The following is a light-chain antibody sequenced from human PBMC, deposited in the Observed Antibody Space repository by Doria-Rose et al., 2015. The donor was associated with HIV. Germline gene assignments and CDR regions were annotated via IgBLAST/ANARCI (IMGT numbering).Light chain of an antibody. J-gene: IGKJ1*01. Sequence: DIRVTQSPSTLSASVGDRVTITCRVSQSISNWLAWYQQKPGQAPKLLIYKASTLQSGVPSRFRGSGSGTEFTLTINSLQPDDFATYYCQHFDKYFSWTFGHGTKVDIK. CDR3: QHFDKYFSWT. CDR2: KAS. CDR1: QSISNW. V-gene: IGKV1-5*03.